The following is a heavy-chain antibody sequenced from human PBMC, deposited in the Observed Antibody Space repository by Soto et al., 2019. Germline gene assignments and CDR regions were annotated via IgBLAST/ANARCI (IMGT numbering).Heavy chain of an antibody. J-gene: IGHJ5*02. D-gene: IGHD2-2*01. CDR2: INHSGST. CDR1: GGSFSGYY. Sequence: QVQLQQWGAGLLKPSETLSLTCAVYGGSFSGYYWSWIRQPPGKGLEWIGEINHSGSTTYNPSLKSRVTISVDTSKNQFSLKLSSVTAADTAVYYCARDKDCSSTSCTNWFDPWGQGTLVTVSS. V-gene: IGHV4-34*01. CDR3: ARDKDCSSTSCTNWFDP.